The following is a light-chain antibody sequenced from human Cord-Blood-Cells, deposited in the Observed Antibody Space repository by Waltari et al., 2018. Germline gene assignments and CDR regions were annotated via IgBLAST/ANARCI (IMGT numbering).Light chain of an antibody. V-gene: IGLV2-23*01. Sequence: QSALTQPASVSGSPGQSITISCTGTSSDVGSYNLVSCYQQHPVKAPKLIIYEGSKRPSGCSNRFSGSKSGNTASLTISGLQAEDEADYYCCSYAGSSTWVFGGGTKLTVL. J-gene: IGLJ3*02. CDR1: SSDVGSYNL. CDR2: EGS. CDR3: CSYAGSSTWV.